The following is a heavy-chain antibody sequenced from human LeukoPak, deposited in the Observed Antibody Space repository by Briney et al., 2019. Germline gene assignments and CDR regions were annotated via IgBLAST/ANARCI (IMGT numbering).Heavy chain of an antibody. Sequence: GGSLRLSCAASGFSFSNYGMYWVRQAPGKGLEWVAYIRYDGSQKYYGDSVKGRFTISRDNSKNTVYLQMNSLRDEDTAVYYCARDLLSLPHKYFDSWGQGSLVTVSS. CDR3: ARDLLSLPHKYFDS. V-gene: IGHV3-30*02. CDR2: IRYDGSQK. J-gene: IGHJ4*02. CDR1: GFSFSNYG. D-gene: IGHD3-16*01.